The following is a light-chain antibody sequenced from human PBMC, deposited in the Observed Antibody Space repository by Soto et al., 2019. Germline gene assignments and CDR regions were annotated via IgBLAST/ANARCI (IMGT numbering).Light chain of an antibody. V-gene: IGKV1-33*01. CDR1: QDIATY. Sequence: DIQMTQSPSSLSASVGNRVTITCQASQDIATYLNWYQQKPGKAPNLLIYDASNLETGVPSRFSGGGSGTHFTFTISNLQPEDIATYYCQQYDSLAAPWKFRQGTKVHIK. CDR3: QQYDSLAAPWK. CDR2: DAS. J-gene: IGKJ1*01.